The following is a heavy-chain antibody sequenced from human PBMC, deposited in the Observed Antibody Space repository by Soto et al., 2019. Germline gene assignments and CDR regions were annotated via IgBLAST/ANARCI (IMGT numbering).Heavy chain of an antibody. D-gene: IGHD3-22*01. V-gene: IGHV1-69*01. CDR1: GGTFGNYG. CDR2: ILPRLGLT. CDR3: ARDRYYDDTGLYYESAD. J-gene: IGHJ4*02. Sequence: QVQLVQSGAEVKKPGSSVKVSCKASGGTFGNYGISWVRQAPGQGLEWMGGILPRLGLTKSAQRFQGRVTFTADESTNTAYMELSSLRSEDSAVFDCARDRYYDDTGLYYESADWGQGTLVTVSS.